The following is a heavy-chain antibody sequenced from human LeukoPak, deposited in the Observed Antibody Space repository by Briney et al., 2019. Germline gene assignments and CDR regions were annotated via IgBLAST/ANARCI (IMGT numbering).Heavy chain of an antibody. D-gene: IGHD1-1*01. V-gene: IGHV3-48*03. CDR3: ARGVPGDY. J-gene: IGHJ4*02. CDR2: IRASGSST. CDR1: GFTFSAYE. Sequence: GGSLRLSCAPSGFTFSAYEMNWVRQAPGKGLEWVSYIRASGSSTSYADSVKGRFTISRDNARNSLLLRMNSLRAEDTGVYYGARGVPGDYWGQGTLVTVSS.